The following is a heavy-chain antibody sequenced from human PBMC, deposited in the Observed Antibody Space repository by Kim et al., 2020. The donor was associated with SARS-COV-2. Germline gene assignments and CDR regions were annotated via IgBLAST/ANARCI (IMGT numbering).Heavy chain of an antibody. D-gene: IGHD4-17*01. J-gene: IGHJ5*02. CDR1: GFTFSSYA. CDR3: AKDSTGYGVINWFDP. V-gene: IGHV3-23*01. CDR2: ISGSGGST. Sequence: GGSLRLSCAASGFTFSSYAMSWVRQAPGKGLEWVSAISGSGGSTYYADSVKGRFTISRDNSKNTLYLQMNSLRAEDTAVYYCAKDSTGYGVINWFDPGGQGTLVTVSS.